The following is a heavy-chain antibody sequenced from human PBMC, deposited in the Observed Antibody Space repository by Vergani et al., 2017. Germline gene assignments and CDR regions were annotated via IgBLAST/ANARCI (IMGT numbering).Heavy chain of an antibody. D-gene: IGHD3-10*01. CDR3: AKVARACGVRDPLDY. Sequence: EVQLVESGGGLVQPGGSLRLSCAASGFTFSSYSMNWVRQAPGKGLEWVSYISSSSRTIYYADSVKGRFTIYRDNAKNSLYLHMNSLRAEDTAVYYCAKVARACGVRDPLDYWGQGTLVTVSS. CDR1: GFTFSSYS. J-gene: IGHJ4*02. CDR2: ISSSSRTI. V-gene: IGHV3-48*01.